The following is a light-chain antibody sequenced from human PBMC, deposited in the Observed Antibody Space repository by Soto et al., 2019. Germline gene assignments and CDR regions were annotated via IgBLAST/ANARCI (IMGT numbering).Light chain of an antibody. V-gene: IGKV1-6*02. CDR1: QAIRND. CDR3: LQDYNYPPT. Sequence: QSPSSQSASVGDRVTITCRASQAIRNDLGWYQQKPGKAPKLLIYAASSLQSGVPSRFSGSGSGTDFTLTISSLQAEDFATYYCLQDYNYPPTFGQGTRLEIK. CDR2: AAS. J-gene: IGKJ5*01.